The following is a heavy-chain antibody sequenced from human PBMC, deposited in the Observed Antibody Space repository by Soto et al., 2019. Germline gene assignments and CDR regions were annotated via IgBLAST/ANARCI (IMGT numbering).Heavy chain of an antibody. Sequence: PGESLKISCKGSGYSFTSYWIGWVRQMPGKGLEWMGIIYPGDSDTRYSPSFQGQVTISADKSISTAYLQWSSLKASDTAMYYCARPSYDILTGEEPTIYGMDVWGQGTTVTVSS. CDR2: IYPGDSDT. J-gene: IGHJ6*02. CDR1: GYSFTSYW. CDR3: ARPSYDILTGEEPTIYGMDV. D-gene: IGHD3-9*01. V-gene: IGHV5-51*01.